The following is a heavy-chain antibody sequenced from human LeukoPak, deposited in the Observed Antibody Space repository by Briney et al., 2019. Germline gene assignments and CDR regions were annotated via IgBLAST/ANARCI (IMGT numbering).Heavy chain of an antibody. CDR1: GGSISSGDYY. CDR2: IYHSGST. D-gene: IGHD3-22*01. Sequence: ASETLSLTCTVSGGSISSGDYYWSWIRQSPGKGLEWIGYIYHSGSTYYNPSLKSRVTMSVDTSKNQFSLKLSSVTAAGTAVYYCARGTAVVVITSIDPWGQGTLVTVSS. V-gene: IGHV4-30-4*08. J-gene: IGHJ5*02. CDR3: ARGTAVVVITSIDP.